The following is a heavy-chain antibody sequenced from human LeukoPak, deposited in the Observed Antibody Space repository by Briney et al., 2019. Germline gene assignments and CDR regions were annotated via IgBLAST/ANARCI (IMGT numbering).Heavy chain of an antibody. D-gene: IGHD2-21*02. J-gene: IGHJ6*01. CDR2: ISNTGSA. CDR3: GTADAGHRDLYDMDV. Sequence: LESLSLSCTLSRGSIANVYWSWGPQPPGKGHEWSCYISNTGSAAYKPPFQCRATISVDKSKTQFSLSLNSVTAADTAVYYCGTADAGHRDLYDMDVWGQGTTVTVSS. CDR1: RGSIANVY. V-gene: IGHV4-59*08.